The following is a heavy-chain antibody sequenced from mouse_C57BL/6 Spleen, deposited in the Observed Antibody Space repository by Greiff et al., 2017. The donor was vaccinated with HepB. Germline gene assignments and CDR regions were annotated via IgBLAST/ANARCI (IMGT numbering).Heavy chain of an antibody. CDR2: IYPGDGDT. V-gene: IGHV1-82*01. CDR1: GYAFSSSW. J-gene: IGHJ2*01. Sequence: VQLQQSGPELVKPGASVKISCKASGYAFSSSWMNWVKQRPGKGLEWIGRIYPGDGDTNYNGKFKGKATLTADKSSSTAYMQLSSLTSEDSAVYFCARWETYFDYWGQGTTLTVSS. D-gene: IGHD4-1*01. CDR3: ARWETYFDY.